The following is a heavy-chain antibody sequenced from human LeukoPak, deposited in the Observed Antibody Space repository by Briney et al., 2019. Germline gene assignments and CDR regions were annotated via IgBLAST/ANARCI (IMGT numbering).Heavy chain of an antibody. Sequence: GGSLRLSCAASGFTFSTYPMNWARQAPGXGLEWVSSISSGSGYIYYADSVKGGFTISRDNAKNSLYLQMNSLRAEDTAVYYCARGYGDYGKYYSDSWGQGTLVTVSS. CDR3: ARGYGDYGKYYSDS. V-gene: IGHV3-21*01. CDR2: ISSGSGYI. CDR1: GFTFSTYP. D-gene: IGHD4-17*01. J-gene: IGHJ4*02.